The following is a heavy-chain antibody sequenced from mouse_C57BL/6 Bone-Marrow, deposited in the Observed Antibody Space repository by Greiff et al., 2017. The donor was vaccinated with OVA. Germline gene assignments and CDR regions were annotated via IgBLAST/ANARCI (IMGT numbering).Heavy chain of an antibody. CDR1: GYTFTSYW. Sequence: QVQLQQSGAELAKPGASVKLSCKASGYTFTSYWMHWVKQRPGQGLEWIGYINPSSGYTTYNQKFKDKATLTADKSSSTAYMQLSSLAYEVSAVYYCLNWVCDDWGQGTTLTVSS. CDR3: LNWVCDD. V-gene: IGHV1-7*01. D-gene: IGHD4-1*02. J-gene: IGHJ2*01. CDR2: INPSSGYT.